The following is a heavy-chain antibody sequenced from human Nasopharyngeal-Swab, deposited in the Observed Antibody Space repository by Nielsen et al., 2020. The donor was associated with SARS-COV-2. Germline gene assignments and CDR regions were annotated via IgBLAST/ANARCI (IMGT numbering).Heavy chain of an antibody. Sequence: GESLKISCAASGFGFSSYAMHWVRQAPGKGLEWVAVASSDGRNKYYADSVKGRFTVSRDNSKNTLYLQMNSLRAEDTAVYYCARRALQDYYFDYWGQGTLVTVSS. J-gene: IGHJ4*02. CDR3: ARRALQDYYFDY. CDR1: GFGFSSYA. CDR2: ASSDGRNK. V-gene: IGHV3-30*04.